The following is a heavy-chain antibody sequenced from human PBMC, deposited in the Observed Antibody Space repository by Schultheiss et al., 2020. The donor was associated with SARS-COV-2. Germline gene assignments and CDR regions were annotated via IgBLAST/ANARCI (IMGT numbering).Heavy chain of an antibody. V-gene: IGHV4-59*01. J-gene: IGHJ5*02. CDR1: GGSISSYY. CDR2: IYYSGST. CDR3: ARGYGSGSYGIDP. D-gene: IGHD3-10*01. Sequence: SETLSLTCTVSGGSISSYYWSWIRQHPGKGLEWIGYIYYSGSTNYNPSLKSRVTISVDTSKNQFSLKLSSVTAADTAVYYCARGYGSGSYGIDPWGQGTLVTVSS.